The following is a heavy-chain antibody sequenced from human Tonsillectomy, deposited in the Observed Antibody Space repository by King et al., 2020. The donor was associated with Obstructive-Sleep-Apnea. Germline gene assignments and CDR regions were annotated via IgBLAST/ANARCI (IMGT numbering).Heavy chain of an antibody. V-gene: IGHV4-34*01. J-gene: IGHJ4*02. CDR2: SNHSGSA. CDR1: GVSFSVYS. D-gene: IGHD4-17*01. Sequence: VQLQQLGAGLLKPSETLSLTCAVYGVSFSVYSLSWILQPPWKGLEWSGESNHSGSATYNPSLKNRVTISVDTSKNQFSLKLSSVTAADTAVYYCASGEVYYGDYDYWGQGTLVTVSS. CDR3: ASGEVYYGDYDY.